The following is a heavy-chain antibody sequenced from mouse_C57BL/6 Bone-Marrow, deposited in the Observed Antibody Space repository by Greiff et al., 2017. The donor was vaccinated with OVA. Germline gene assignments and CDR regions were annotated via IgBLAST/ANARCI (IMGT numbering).Heavy chain of an antibody. D-gene: IGHD2-1*01. J-gene: IGHJ2*01. CDR1: GYSITSGYY. V-gene: IGHV3-6*01. CDR3: ARDYYGNYFDY. CDR2: ISYDGSN. Sequence: EVQLVESGPGLVKPSQSLSLTCSVTGYSITSGYYWNWIRQFPGNKLEWMGYISYDGSNNYNPSLKNRIPITRDTSKNQFFLKLNSVTTEDTATYYCARDYYGNYFDYWGQGTTLTVSS.